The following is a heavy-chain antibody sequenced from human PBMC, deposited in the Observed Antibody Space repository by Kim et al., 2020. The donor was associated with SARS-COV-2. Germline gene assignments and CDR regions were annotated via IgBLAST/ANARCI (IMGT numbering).Heavy chain of an antibody. CDR3: GKDLVPGGLDV. CDR2: I. J-gene: IGHJ6*02. D-gene: IGHD2-8*02. V-gene: IGHV3-9*01. Sequence: IDYAASVKGRFTISRDFANNTLYLQMDSLGVNDTALYYCGKDLVPGGLDVWGQGTTVTVSS.